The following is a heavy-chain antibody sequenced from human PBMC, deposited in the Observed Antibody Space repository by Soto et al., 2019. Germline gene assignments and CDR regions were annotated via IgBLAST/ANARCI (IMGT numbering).Heavy chain of an antibody. J-gene: IGHJ4*02. CDR2: ISITGDTT. CDR1: GFTFSSYA. CDR3: AKGGSSWYFYFDY. D-gene: IGHD6-13*01. V-gene: IGHV3-23*01. Sequence: EVQLLESGGGLVQPGGSLRLSCAASGFTFSSYAMNWVRQAPGRGLEWVSSISITGDTTYYADSVRGRFTISRDNSKNTLYLQMSSLRAEDTAVYYCAKGGSSWYFYFDYWGQGTLVTVSS.